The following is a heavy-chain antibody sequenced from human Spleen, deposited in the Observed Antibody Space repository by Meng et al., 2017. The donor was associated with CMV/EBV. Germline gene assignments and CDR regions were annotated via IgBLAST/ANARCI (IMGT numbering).Heavy chain of an antibody. CDR1: GFTFSDFY. CDR2: VTSNGKTR. J-gene: IGHJ3*02. CDR3: ARVGYGENDAFDI. Sequence: GESLKISCAVSGFTFSDFYISWIRQAPGKGLEWISYVTSNGKTRFYADSVKGRFTISRDNAGNSLYLQMNSLRAEDTAVYYCARVGYGENDAFDIWGQGTMVTVSS. D-gene: IGHD4-17*01. V-gene: IGHV3-11*01.